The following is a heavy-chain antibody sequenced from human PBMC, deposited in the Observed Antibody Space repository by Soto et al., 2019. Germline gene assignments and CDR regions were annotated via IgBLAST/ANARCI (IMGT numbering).Heavy chain of an antibody. D-gene: IGHD2-2*01. CDR1: GFVLNSYA. CDR2: ISIDGNKK. V-gene: IGHV3-30-3*01. J-gene: IGHJ6*02. Sequence: GGSLRRSCAASGFVLNSYAMHWVRQAPGKGLEWVAFISIDGNKKFYSDSVKGRFTISRDNSKNTLYLQMNSLRADDAAVYYCAKGLGIVVVPAAMYGGLDVWGQGTSVTVSS. CDR3: AKGLGIVVVPAAMYGGLDV.